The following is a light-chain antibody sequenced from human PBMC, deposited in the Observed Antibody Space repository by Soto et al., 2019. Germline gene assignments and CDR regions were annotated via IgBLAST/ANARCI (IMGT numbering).Light chain of an antibody. CDR3: KKYHRGPLRR. CDR1: QSLTRN. CDR2: GGS. J-gene: IGKJ1*01. V-gene: IGKV3-15*01. Sequence: EILMPHSTTPRSVSPGERVTLSCMASQSLTRNLAWYQHKPGQSPRLLIYGGSARATGIPARFSGGGSGAEYTLTISSLQSEDFAVYYCKKYHRGPLRRFGDGTKVDI.